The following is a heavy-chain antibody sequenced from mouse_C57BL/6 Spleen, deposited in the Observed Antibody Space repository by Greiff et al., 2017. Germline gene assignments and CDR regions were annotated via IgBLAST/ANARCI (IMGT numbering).Heavy chain of an antibody. CDR1: GYTFTSYW. J-gene: IGHJ2*01. V-gene: IGHV1-55*01. Sequence: VQLQQPGAELVKPGASVKMSCKASGYTFTSYWITWVKQRPGQGLEWIGDIYPGSGSTNYNEKFKSKATLTVDTSSSTAYMQLSSLTSEDSAVYYCARRPPYYYGSSNYFDYWGQGTTLTVSS. CDR3: ARRPPYYYGSSNYFDY. CDR2: IYPGSGST. D-gene: IGHD1-1*01.